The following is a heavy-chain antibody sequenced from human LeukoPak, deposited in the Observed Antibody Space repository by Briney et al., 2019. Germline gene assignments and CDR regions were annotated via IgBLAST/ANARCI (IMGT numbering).Heavy chain of an antibody. D-gene: IGHD2-15*01. CDR1: GFTFSSYS. J-gene: IGHJ4*02. Sequence: GSLRLSCAASGFTFSSYSMKWVRQAPGKGPEWVSSISSSSSYIYYADSVKGRFTVSRDNVKNSLFLQMNSLRAEDTAVYYCARGGFGFGDWGQGTLVTVSS. V-gene: IGHV3-21*01. CDR2: ISSSSSYI. CDR3: ARGGFGFGD.